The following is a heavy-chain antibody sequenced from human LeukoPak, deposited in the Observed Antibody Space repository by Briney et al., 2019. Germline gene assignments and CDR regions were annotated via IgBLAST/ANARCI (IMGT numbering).Heavy chain of an antibody. D-gene: IGHD3-22*01. V-gene: IGHV1-69*13. CDR1: GGTFSSYA. Sequence: GASVKVSCKASGGTFSSYAISWVRQAPGQGLEWMGGIIPIFGTANYAQKFQGRVTITADESTSTAYMELSSLRSEDTAVYYCAGGVRGSGYHFPFDYWGQGTLVTVSS. CDR2: IIPIFGTA. J-gene: IGHJ4*02. CDR3: AGGVRGSGYHFPFDY.